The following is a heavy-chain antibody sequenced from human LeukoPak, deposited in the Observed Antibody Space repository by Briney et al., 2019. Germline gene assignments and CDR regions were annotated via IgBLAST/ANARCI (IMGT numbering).Heavy chain of an antibody. CDR1: GGSISSYY. Sequence: PSETLSLTCTGSGGSISSYYWSWLRQPPGKGLEWIGYIYYSGGHNYNPSLRRRVTLSVDTSKKQFSLKLHSVTAADSAVYYCASQAVMGATRWFDPWGQGTLVTVSS. V-gene: IGHV4-59*08. D-gene: IGHD1-26*01. CDR3: ASQAVMGATRWFDP. CDR2: IYYSGGH. J-gene: IGHJ5*02.